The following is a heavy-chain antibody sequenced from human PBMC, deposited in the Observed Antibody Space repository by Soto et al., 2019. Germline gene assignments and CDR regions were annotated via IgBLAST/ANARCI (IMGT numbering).Heavy chain of an antibody. Sequence: SETLSLTCAVYGGSFSGYYWSWIRQPPGKGLEWIGEINHSGSTNYNPSLKSRVTISVDTSKNQFSLKLSSVTAADTAVYYCARALAAAGNFFRGQGTLVTGSS. J-gene: IGHJ4*02. V-gene: IGHV4-34*01. CDR3: ARALAAAGNFF. CDR1: GGSFSGYY. CDR2: INHSGST. D-gene: IGHD6-13*01.